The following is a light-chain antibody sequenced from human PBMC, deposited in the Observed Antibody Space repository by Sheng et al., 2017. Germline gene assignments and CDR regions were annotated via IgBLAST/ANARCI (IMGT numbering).Light chain of an antibody. CDR3: QSYDSSLGAVV. V-gene: IGLV1-40*01. Sequence: QPVLTQPPSASGAPGQRVAISCTGSSSNIGAGYDVHWYQQLPGTAPKLLIFVNINRPSGVPDRFSGSRSGNSGSLVITGLQPEDEADYYCQSYDSSLGAVVFGGGTKLTVL. J-gene: IGLJ2*01. CDR2: VNI. CDR1: SSNIGAGYD.